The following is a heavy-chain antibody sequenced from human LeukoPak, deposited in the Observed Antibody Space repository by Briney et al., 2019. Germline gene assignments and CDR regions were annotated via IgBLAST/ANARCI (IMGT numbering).Heavy chain of an antibody. J-gene: IGHJ4*02. V-gene: IGHV3-7*02. CDR3: AKLSEYSFDS. CDR1: GFTFAGYW. CDR2: MKSDGSEK. D-gene: IGHD6-6*01. Sequence: QPGGSLTLSCTASGFTFAGYWMTWVRHPPGKGLEWVANMKSDGSEKYYVDSVKGRFTVSRDNTKNSLSLQLNSLRAEDTAVYYCAKLSEYSFDSRGQGTQVTVSS.